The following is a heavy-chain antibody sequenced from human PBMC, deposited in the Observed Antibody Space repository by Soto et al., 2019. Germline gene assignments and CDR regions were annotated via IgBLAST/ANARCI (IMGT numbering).Heavy chain of an antibody. V-gene: IGHV3-23*01. D-gene: IGHD6-19*01. CDR2: ISGSGGST. J-gene: IGHJ5*02. CDR3: AKTRNGVGSSGWYMNWFDP. CDR1: GFTFSSYA. Sequence: GGSLRLSCAASGFTFSSYAMSWVRQAPGKGLEWVSAISGSGGSTYYADSVKGRFTISRDNSKNTLYLQMNSLRAEDTAVYYCAKTRNGVGSSGWYMNWFDPWGQGTLVTVSS.